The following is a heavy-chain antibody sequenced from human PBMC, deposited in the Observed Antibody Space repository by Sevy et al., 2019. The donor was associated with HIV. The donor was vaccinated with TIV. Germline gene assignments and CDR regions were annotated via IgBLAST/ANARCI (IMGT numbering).Heavy chain of an antibody. J-gene: IGHJ4*02. V-gene: IGHV3-74*01. D-gene: IGHD1-26*01. CDR1: GFTFSSYW. CDR2: INSEGSST. CDR3: ARWDSGSYFGGIDY. Sequence: GGCLRLSCAASGFTFSSYWMHWVRQAPGKGLVWISRINSEGSSTSYADSVKGRFTISRDNAKNTLYLQMNSLRAEDTAVYYCARWDSGSYFGGIDYWGQGTLVTVSS.